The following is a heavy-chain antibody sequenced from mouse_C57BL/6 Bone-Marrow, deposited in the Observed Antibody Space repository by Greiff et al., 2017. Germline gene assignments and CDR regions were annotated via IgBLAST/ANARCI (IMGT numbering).Heavy chain of an antibody. CDR1: GFAFSSSW. J-gene: IGHJ2*01. CDR2: IYPGDGDT. Sequence: VQLQQSGPELVKPGASVKISCTASGFAFSSSWMNWVKQRPGKGLEWLGRIYPGDGDTNYNGKFKGKATLTADKSSSTAYMQLSNLTSYDSAVCFSARSGWLRFDYWGQGTTLTVSS. D-gene: IGHD2-2*01. CDR3: ARSGWLRFDY. V-gene: IGHV1-82*01.